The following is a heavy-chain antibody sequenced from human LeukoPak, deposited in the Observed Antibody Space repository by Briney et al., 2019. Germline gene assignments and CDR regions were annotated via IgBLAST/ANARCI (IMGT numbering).Heavy chain of an antibody. V-gene: IGHV4-30-4*08. CDR3: ARAQRYCSGGSCSDY. J-gene: IGHJ4*02. CDR2: IYYSGST. CDR1: SGSISSGDYY. D-gene: IGHD2-15*01. Sequence: SGTLSLTCTVSSGSISSGDYYWSWIRQPPGKGLEWIGYIYYSGSTYYNPSLKSRVTISVDTSKNQFSLKVSSVTAADTAVYYCARAQRYCSGGSCSDYWGQGTQVTVSS.